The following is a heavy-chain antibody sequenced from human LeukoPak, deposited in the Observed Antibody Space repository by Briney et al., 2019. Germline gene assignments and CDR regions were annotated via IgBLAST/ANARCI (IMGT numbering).Heavy chain of an antibody. CDR1: GGSIRSSSYN. Sequence: MPSETLSLTCTVSGGSIRSSSYNWGWIRQPPGKGLEWIGSIHYTGTTYYDPSLKNRVTISSDTSKNQFSLKLSSVTAADTAVYYCARIGGSFYFYYYMDVWGKGTTVTVSS. V-gene: IGHV4-39*07. D-gene: IGHD1-26*01. J-gene: IGHJ6*03. CDR3: ARIGGSFYFYYYMDV. CDR2: IHYTGTT.